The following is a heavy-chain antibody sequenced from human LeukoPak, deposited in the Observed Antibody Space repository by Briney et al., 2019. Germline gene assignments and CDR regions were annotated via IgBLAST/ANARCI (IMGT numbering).Heavy chain of an antibody. CDR2: ISWNSGSI. CDR3: ARGPNSNWSGLDF. Sequence: GGSLRLSCAASGFTFDDYAMHWVRQAPGKGLEWVSGISWNSGSIGYADSVKGRFTVSRDNAKNTLYLQVNNLRAEDTAVYYCARGPNSNWSGLDFWGQGTLLTVSS. D-gene: IGHD6-6*01. CDR1: GFTFDDYA. V-gene: IGHV3-9*01. J-gene: IGHJ4*02.